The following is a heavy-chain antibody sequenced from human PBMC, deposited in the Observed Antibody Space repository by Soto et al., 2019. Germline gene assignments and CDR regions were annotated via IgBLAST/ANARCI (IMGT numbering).Heavy chain of an antibody. J-gene: IGHJ4*02. D-gene: IGHD6-13*01. Sequence: EVQLLESGGGLGQPGGSLRLSCAASGFTFSNYAVTWVRQAPGKGLEWVSTISGSGGSTYYADSVKGRFTISRDNSKNTLYLQMNSLRAEDTAVYYCAKDQGSSWYEIDYWGQGTLGTVSS. CDR3: AKDQGSSWYEIDY. CDR2: ISGSGGST. V-gene: IGHV3-23*01. CDR1: GFTFSNYA.